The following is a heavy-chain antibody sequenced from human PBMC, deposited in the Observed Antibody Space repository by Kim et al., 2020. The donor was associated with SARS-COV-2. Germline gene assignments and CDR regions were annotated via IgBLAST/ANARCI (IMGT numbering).Heavy chain of an antibody. V-gene: IGHV3-48*02. CDR2: ITKSSATI. J-gene: IGHJ3*02. D-gene: IGHD3-16*01. CDR1: GFTFSAYD. Sequence: GGSLRLSCATSGFTFSAYDMNWFRRAPGKGLEWLSFITKSSATIYYANSVNGRYTISRDNAKNSLYLQMNSLRDEDTAQYYCVSARMGGAFDIWGQGTMGTVSS. CDR3: VSARMGGAFDI.